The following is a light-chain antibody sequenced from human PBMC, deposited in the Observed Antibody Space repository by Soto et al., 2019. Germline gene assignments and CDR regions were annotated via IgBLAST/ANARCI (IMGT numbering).Light chain of an antibody. CDR2: DVS. V-gene: IGLV2-14*01. CDR3: CSYTSSSTVL. Sequence: QSALTQPASVSGSPGRSITISCTGTSSDVGVYDFVSWYQQHPAKAPKLLIYDVSYRPSGVSDRFSGSKSGNTASLTISGLQAEDEADYYCCSYTSSSTVLFGGGTKLTVL. CDR1: SSDVGVYDF. J-gene: IGLJ2*01.